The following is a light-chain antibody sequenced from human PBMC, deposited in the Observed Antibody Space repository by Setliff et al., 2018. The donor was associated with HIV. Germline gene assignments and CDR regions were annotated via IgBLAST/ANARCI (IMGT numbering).Light chain of an antibody. Sequence: QSVLTQPRSVSGSPGQSVTFSCTGSSSDVGAYNYVSWYQQHPGKAPKLMIYEVSKRPSGVPDRSSGSKSGNTASLTVSGLQAEDEADYYCSSYAASSYFFGSGTKVTVL. CDR3: SSYAASSYF. J-gene: IGLJ1*01. CDR1: SSDVGAYNY. V-gene: IGLV2-11*01. CDR2: EVS.